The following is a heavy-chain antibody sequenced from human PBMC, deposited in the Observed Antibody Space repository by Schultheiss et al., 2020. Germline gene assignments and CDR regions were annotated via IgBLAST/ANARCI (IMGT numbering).Heavy chain of an antibody. CDR2: IYYSGST. Sequence: SETLSLTCTVSGGSISSSSYYWSWIRQPAGKGLEWIGYIYYSGSTYYNPSLKSRVTISVDTSKNQFSLKLSSVTAADTAVYYCARSPTVYYYYGMDVWGQGTTVTVSS. D-gene: IGHD1-26*01. J-gene: IGHJ6*02. CDR1: GGSISSSSYY. V-gene: IGHV4-31*03. CDR3: ARSPTVYYYYGMDV.